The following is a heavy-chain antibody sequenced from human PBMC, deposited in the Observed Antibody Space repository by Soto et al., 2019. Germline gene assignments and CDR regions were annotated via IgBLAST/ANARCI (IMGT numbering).Heavy chain of an antibody. D-gene: IGHD1-1*01. Sequence: QVQLQQWCAGLLKPSETLSLTCAVFGGSVNSGNYYWSWIRQPPGKGLEWIGEMSHSGGTHFNPSLKSLVTISLDTSKNQFSLTISAVTAAATALYYCARVGRGTATTIVDAFDIWGPGTMVTVSS. V-gene: IGHV4-34*01. J-gene: IGHJ3*02. CDR2: MSHSGGT. CDR3: ARVGRGTATTIVDAFDI. CDR1: GGSVNSGNYY.